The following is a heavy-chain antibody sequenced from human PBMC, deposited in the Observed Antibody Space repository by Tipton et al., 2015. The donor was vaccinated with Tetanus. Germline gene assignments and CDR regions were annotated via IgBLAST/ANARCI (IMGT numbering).Heavy chain of an antibody. CDR1: GFTVSSNY. D-gene: IGHD2-15*01. Sequence: VQLVQSGGGLIQPGGSLRLSCAVSGFTVSSNYISWVRQAPGKGLEWVSIIYAAGSTYYADSVKGRFTISRDISKDKVFLQMDSVRPEDTAVYYCARVPLGGGYFDIWGRGTLVTVSS. CDR3: ARVPLGGGYFDI. CDR2: IYAAGST. V-gene: IGHV3-53*01. J-gene: IGHJ2*01.